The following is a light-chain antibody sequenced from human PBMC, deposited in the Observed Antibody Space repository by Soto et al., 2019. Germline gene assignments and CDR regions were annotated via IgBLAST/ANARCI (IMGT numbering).Light chain of an antibody. CDR2: DVS. V-gene: IGLV2-14*01. J-gene: IGLJ2*01. Sequence: QSVLTQPASVSGSPGQSITISCTGTSSDVGGYNYVSWYQQHPGKAPKLMIYDVSTRPSGVSNRSSGSKSGNTPSLTISGLKDEDVADYYCSSYTSSGTHVVFGGGTKLTVL. CDR3: SSYTSSGTHVV. CDR1: SSDVGGYNY.